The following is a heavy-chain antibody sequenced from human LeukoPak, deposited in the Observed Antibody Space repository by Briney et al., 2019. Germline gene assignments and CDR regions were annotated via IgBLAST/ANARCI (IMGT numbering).Heavy chain of an antibody. CDR3: ARVDFWSGCQNY. J-gene: IGHJ4*02. CDR2: IEQDGSEK. D-gene: IGHD3-3*01. Sequence: GGSLRLSCVASGFTFTNYWMSWVRQVPGKGLEWVANIEQDGSEKYYVDSVKGRFTISRDNTKNSVFLQMNSLRAEDTAMYYCARVDFWSGCQNYWGQGTLVTVSS. CDR1: GFTFTNYW. V-gene: IGHV3-7*01.